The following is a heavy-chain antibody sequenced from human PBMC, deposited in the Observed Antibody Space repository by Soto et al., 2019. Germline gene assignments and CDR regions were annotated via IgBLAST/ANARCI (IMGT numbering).Heavy chain of an antibody. V-gene: IGHV1-18*01. Sequence: QVQLVQSGAEVKKSGASVTVSCKASGYTFTTYDISWVRQAPGQGLEWMGWISAFNGNTNYAQKLHGRVTMTTDTSTSTAYMELRSLRSDDTAVYYCARAVSHFYHYYYMDVWGKGTTVTVSS. CDR2: ISAFNGNT. D-gene: IGHD2-8*01. CDR1: GYTFTTYD. CDR3: ARAVSHFYHYYYMDV. J-gene: IGHJ6*03.